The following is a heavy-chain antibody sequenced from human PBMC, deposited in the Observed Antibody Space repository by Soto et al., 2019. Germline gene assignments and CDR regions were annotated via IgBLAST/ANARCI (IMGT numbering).Heavy chain of an antibody. V-gene: IGHV4-59*08. J-gene: IGHJ5*02. CDR3: ARHGHSSSWKNWFDP. D-gene: IGHD6-13*01. CDR1: GGSISSYY. CDR2: IYYSGST. Sequence: SETLSLTCTVSGGSISSYYWSWIRQPPGKGLEWIGYIYYSGSTNYNPSLKSRVTISVDTSKNQFSLKLSSVTAADTAVYYCARHGHSSSWKNWFDPWGQGTLVTVS.